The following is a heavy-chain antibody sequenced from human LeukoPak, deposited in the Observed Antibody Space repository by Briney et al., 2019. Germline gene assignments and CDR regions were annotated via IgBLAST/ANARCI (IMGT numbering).Heavy chain of an antibody. CDR1: GGSISSGGYH. J-gene: IGHJ4*02. V-gene: IGHV4-31*03. Sequence: PSETLSLTCTVSGGSISSGGYHWSWIRQHPGKGLEWIGYIYYSGSTYYNPSLKSRVTISVDTSKNQFSLKLSSVTAADTAVYYCARVEIRGSIDYWGQGTLVTVSS. CDR3: ARVEIRGSIDY. CDR2: IYYSGST. D-gene: IGHD5-12*01.